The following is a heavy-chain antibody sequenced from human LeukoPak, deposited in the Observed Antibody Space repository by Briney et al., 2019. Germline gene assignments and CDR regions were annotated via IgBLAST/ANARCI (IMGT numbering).Heavy chain of an antibody. CDR2: ISVSGSTT. CDR3: ARDRGTWNDDGFDY. J-gene: IGHJ4*02. CDR1: GFTFTNYA. Sequence: GGSLRLSCAASGFTFTNYAMSWVRQAPGKGLEWVSTISVSGSTTYYAASVEGRFTISRDNSKNTLYLQMNSLRAEDTAVYYCARDRGTWNDDGFDYWGQGTLVTVSS. V-gene: IGHV3-23*01. D-gene: IGHD1-1*01.